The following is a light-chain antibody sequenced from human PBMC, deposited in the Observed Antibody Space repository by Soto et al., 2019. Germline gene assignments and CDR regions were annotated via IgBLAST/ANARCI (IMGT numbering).Light chain of an antibody. V-gene: IGKV3-20*01. Sequence: EIVLTQSPGTLSLSPGERATLSCRASQSVTSSYLAWYQQKPGQAPRLLMYAASSRATGIPDRFSGRGAGTDFTLTISRLEAEDFAVYYCQQSSSSPITFGQGTRLEIK. CDR3: QQSSSSPIT. CDR2: AAS. CDR1: QSVTSSY. J-gene: IGKJ5*01.